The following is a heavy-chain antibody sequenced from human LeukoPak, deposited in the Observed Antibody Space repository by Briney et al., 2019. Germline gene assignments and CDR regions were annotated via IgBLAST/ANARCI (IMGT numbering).Heavy chain of an antibody. D-gene: IGHD6-13*01. Sequence: GGSLRLSCAASGFTFSSYAMSWVRQAPGKGLEWVSGISGSGGSTYYADSVKGRFTISGDNSKNTLYLQMNSLRAEDTAVYYCAKSPGDSSSWSSFDYWGQGTLVTVSS. CDR1: GFTFSSYA. CDR2: ISGSGGST. CDR3: AKSPGDSSSWSSFDY. J-gene: IGHJ4*02. V-gene: IGHV3-23*01.